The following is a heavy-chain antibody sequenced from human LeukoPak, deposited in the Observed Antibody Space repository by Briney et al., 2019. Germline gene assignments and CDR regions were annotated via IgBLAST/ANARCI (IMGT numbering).Heavy chain of an antibody. CDR3: ARGLGYYASGIYYAAWFDP. V-gene: IGHV3-74*01. J-gene: IGHJ5*02. CDR2: INSDGSST. Sequence: PGGSLRLSCAASGFTFSNYWIHWVRQAPGKGLVWVSRINSDGSSTNYAESVKGRFSISRDNAKNTVYLQMNSLRVEDTAVYFCARGLGYYASGIYYAAWFDPWGQGTLVTVSS. D-gene: IGHD3-10*01. CDR1: GFTFSNYW.